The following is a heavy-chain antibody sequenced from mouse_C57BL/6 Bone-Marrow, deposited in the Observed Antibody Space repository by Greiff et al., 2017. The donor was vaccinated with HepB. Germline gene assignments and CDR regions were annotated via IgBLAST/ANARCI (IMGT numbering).Heavy chain of an antibody. CDR1: GYTFTDYY. D-gene: IGHD2-5*01. Sequence: EVQLQQSGPVLVKPGASVKMSCKASGYTFTDYYMNWVKQSHGKSLEWIGVINPYNGGTSYNQKFKGKATLTVDKSSSTAYMELNSLTSEDSAFYYCAISPFSYSNSLFAYWGQGTLVTVSA. CDR2: INPYNGGT. V-gene: IGHV1-19*01. CDR3: AISPFSYSNSLFAY. J-gene: IGHJ3*01.